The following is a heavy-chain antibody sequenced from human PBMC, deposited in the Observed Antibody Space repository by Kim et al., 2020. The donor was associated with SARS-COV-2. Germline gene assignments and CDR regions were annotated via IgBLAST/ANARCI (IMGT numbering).Heavy chain of an antibody. CDR1: GYSFANYW. CDR3: ATPWDKWFGGDVLFDL. V-gene: IGHV5-51*01. D-gene: IGHD3-10*01. J-gene: IGHJ3*01. Sequence: GESLKISCKGSGYSFANYWIGWVRQMPGKGLEWMGIIYLGDSETRYSPSFQGHVTISADKSINTAYLQWSSLKASDTAMYYCATPWDKWFGGDVLFDLWGQGTMVTVSS. CDR2: IYLGDSET.